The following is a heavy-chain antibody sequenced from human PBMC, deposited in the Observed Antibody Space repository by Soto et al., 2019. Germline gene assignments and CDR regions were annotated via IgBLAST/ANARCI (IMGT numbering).Heavy chain of an antibody. D-gene: IGHD3-9*01. Sequence: PGGSLRLSCAASGFTFSSFGMHWVRQAPGKGLEWVSAISGSGGSTYYADSVKGRFTISRDNSKNTLYLQMNSLRAEDTAVYYCAKGGDILTGYYNYFDYFDYWGQGT. CDR3: AKGGDILTGYYNYFDYFDY. V-gene: IGHV3-23*01. J-gene: IGHJ4*02. CDR1: GFTFSSFG. CDR2: ISGSGGST.